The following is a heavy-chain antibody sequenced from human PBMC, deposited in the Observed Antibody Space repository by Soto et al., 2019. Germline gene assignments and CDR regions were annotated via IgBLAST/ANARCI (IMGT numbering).Heavy chain of an antibody. J-gene: IGHJ4*02. D-gene: IGHD5-18*01. CDR2: IYSGGST. CDR3: ARHGYNYGGGYFDY. V-gene: IGHV3-66*04. CDR1: GVTVSSNY. Sequence: EVPLVESGGGLVQPGGSLRLSCAASGVTVSSNYMSWVRQAPGKGLEWVSVIYSGGSTYYADSVKGRFTISRDNSKNTPYLQMNSLRAEDAAVYYCARHGYNYGGGYFDYWGQGTLVTVSS.